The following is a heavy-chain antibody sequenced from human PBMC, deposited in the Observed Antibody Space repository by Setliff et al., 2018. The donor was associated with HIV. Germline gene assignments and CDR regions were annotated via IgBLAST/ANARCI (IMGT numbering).Heavy chain of an antibody. J-gene: IGHJ4*02. Sequence: GGSLRLSCAASGFTFSGYWMSWVRQAPGEGLEWISYISATGTTVSYADSVRGRFIISRDSVRNEVYLQMKSLRVDDTALYYCVRDQLRWPERWDFDFWGQGTLVTVSS. CDR3: VRDQLRWPERWDFDF. CDR2: ISATGTTV. CDR1: GFTFSGYW. V-gene: IGHV3-48*01. D-gene: IGHD1-26*01.